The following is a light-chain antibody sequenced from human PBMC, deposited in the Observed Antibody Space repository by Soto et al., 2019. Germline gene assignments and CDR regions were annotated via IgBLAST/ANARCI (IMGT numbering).Light chain of an antibody. CDR1: QSFSGSY. CDR3: QRYSTSPQT. J-gene: IGKJ4*01. CDR2: GAS. Sequence: EIVLTQSPGTLSLSPGERATLSCRASQSFSGSYLAWYQQRPGQAPRLLIYGASSRATGIPDRFSGSGSGTDFTLTISRLEPEDFAVYYCQRYSTSPQTFGGGTEVEIK. V-gene: IGKV3-20*01.